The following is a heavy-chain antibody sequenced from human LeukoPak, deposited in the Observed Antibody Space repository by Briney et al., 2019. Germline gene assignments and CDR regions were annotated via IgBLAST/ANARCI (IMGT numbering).Heavy chain of an antibody. V-gene: IGHV3-23*01. Sequence: GGSLRLSCAASGFTLSSYAMSWVRQAPGKGLEWVSAISGSGGSTYYADSVKGRFTISRDNSKNTLYLQMNSLRAEDTAVYYCAKDIVATIPAMIDYWGQGTLVTVSS. CDR2: ISGSGGST. D-gene: IGHD5-12*01. J-gene: IGHJ4*02. CDR1: GFTLSSYA. CDR3: AKDIVATIPAMIDY.